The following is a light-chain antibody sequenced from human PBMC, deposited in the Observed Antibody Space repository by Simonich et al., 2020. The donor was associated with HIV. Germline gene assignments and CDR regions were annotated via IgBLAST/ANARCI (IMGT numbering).Light chain of an antibody. V-gene: IGKV4-1*01. CDR2: WAS. J-gene: IGKJ1*01. Sequence: DIVMTQSPDSLAVSLGERATINCKSSQSVLYSSNHKNYLAWYQQKPGHPPNLLIYWASTRESGVPDRFRASGSGTDFTLTISSLQAEDVAIYYCQQYYSTPPTFGQGTKVEIK. CDR3: QQYYSTPPT. CDR1: QSVLYSSNHKNY.